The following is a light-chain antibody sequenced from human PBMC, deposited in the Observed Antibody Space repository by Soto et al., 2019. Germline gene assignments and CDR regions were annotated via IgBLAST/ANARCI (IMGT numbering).Light chain of an antibody. Sequence: DIVMTQSPASLAVSLGERATINCKSSQSVLYSSNNKDYLAWYQQKPGQPPKLLIYWASTRESGVPDRFSGSGSGTDFTLAISSLQAEDVALYYCQHYYSSPLTFGGGTKVEIK. V-gene: IGKV4-1*01. CDR2: WAS. CDR3: QHYYSSPLT. J-gene: IGKJ4*01. CDR1: QSVLYSSNNKDY.